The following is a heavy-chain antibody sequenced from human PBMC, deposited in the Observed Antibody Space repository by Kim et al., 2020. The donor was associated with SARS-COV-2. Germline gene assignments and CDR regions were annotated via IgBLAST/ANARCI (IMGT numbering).Heavy chain of an antibody. Sequence: GGSLRLSCAASGFTFSSYSMNWVRQAPGKGLEWVSSISSSSSYIYYADSVKGRFTISRDNAKNSLYLQMNSLRAEDTAVYYCARGVIFGVGLDYWGQGTLVTVSS. CDR2: ISSSSSYI. CDR3: ARGVIFGVGLDY. CDR1: GFTFSSYS. J-gene: IGHJ4*02. V-gene: IGHV3-21*01. D-gene: IGHD3-3*01.